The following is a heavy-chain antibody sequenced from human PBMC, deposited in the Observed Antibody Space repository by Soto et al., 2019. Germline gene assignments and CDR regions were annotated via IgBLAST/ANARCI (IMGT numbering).Heavy chain of an antibody. CDR2: ISGSGGST. J-gene: IGHJ3*02. D-gene: IGHD6-13*01. Sequence: EVQLLESGGGLVQPGGSLRLSCAASGFTFSSYAMSWVRQAPGKGLEWVSAISGSGGSTYYADSVKGRFTISRDNSKNTLYLQMNSLRAEDTAVYYCAKGGRPGIAAAGTDSGDAFDIWCQGTMVTVSS. CDR3: AKGGRPGIAAAGTDSGDAFDI. V-gene: IGHV3-23*01. CDR1: GFTFSSYA.